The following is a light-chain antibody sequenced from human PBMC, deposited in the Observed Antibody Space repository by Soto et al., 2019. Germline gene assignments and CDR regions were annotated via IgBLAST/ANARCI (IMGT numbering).Light chain of an antibody. CDR3: QQYDSLPLS. Sequence: DIQMAQSPPPLSASVGDRVAVTCQASQDISNYLNWYQQKPGQAPKLLITDTSDLQAGVPSRFSGSGSGTHFTLTISSLQPEDVSTYYCQQYDSLPLSFGGGTKVDIK. CDR1: QDISNY. CDR2: DTS. J-gene: IGKJ4*01. V-gene: IGKV1-33*01.